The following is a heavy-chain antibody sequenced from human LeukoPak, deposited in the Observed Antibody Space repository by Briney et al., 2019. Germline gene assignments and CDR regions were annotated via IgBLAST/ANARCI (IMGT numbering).Heavy chain of an antibody. CDR2: IYHSGST. J-gene: IGHJ4*02. V-gene: IGHV4-38-2*01. D-gene: IGHD6-6*01. Sequence: PSETLSLTCAVYGGSFSGYYWGWIRQPPGKGLEWIGSIYHSGSTYYNPPLKRRGTISVATSKNQFSLKLSSVTAADTAVYYCARTYSSSSFFDYWGQGTLVTVSS. CDR1: GGSFSGYY. CDR3: ARTYSSSSFFDY.